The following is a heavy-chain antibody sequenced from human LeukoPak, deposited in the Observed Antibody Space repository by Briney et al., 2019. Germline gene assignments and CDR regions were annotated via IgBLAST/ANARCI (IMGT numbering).Heavy chain of an antibody. J-gene: IGHJ2*01. CDR1: GFTFSNYD. V-gene: IGHV3-13*01. D-gene: IGHD3-16*01. CDR3: VREPAYTGTWWYPDL. CDR2: IDPARNT. Sequence: GGSLRLSCVASGFTFSNYDMHWVRQETGKGLEWISAIDPARNTWYSDSVRGRFTISRENAKSSLFLQMNSLRVADTAVYYCVREPAYTGTWWYPDLWGRGTLVTVSS.